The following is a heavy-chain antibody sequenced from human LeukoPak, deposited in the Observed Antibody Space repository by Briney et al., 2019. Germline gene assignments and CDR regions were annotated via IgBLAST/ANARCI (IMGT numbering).Heavy chain of an antibody. V-gene: IGHV3-53*01. Sequence: GGSLRLSCAASGFTVSSNYMSWVRQAPGKGLEWVSVIYSGGSTYYADSVKGRFTISRDNSKNTLYLQMNSLRAEDTAVYYCARDRSSGWYSDYWGQGTLVTVSS. CDR2: IYSGGST. D-gene: IGHD6-19*01. CDR1: GFTVSSNY. J-gene: IGHJ4*02. CDR3: ARDRSSGWYSDY.